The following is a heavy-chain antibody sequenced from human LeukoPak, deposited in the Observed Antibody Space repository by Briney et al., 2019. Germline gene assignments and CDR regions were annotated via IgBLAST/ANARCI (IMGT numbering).Heavy chain of an antibody. Sequence: SETLSLTCTVSGGSISSSSYYWGWIRQPPGKGLEWIGSIYYSGSTYYSPSLKSRVTISVDTSKNQFSLKLSSVTAADTAVYYCARRELGAFDYWGQGTLVTVSS. V-gene: IGHV4-39*01. CDR2: IYYSGST. CDR1: GGSISSSSYY. CDR3: ARRELGAFDY. D-gene: IGHD3-10*01. J-gene: IGHJ4*02.